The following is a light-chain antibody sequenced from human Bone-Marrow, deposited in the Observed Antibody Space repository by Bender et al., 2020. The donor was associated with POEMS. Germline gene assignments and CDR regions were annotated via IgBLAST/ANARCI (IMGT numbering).Light chain of an antibody. CDR2: EDN. CDR1: QLGDQY. J-gene: IGLJ2*01. Sequence: SYGLTQPPSVSVSPGHTANITCSGDQLGDQYASWYQLKPGQSPVLVIYEDNKRPSGVPDRFSGSKSGNTASLTISGLQAEDEADYYCSSYAGNNNLVFGGGTKLTVL. V-gene: IGLV3-1*01. CDR3: SSYAGNNNLV.